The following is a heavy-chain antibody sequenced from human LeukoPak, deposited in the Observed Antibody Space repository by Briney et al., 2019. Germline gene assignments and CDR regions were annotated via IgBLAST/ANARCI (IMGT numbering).Heavy chain of an antibody. CDR3: ARQNDFRLDY. D-gene: IGHD3-3*01. CDR1: GYTFSSYW. J-gene: IGHJ4*02. Sequence: GESLMISCKGSGYTFSSYWIGWVRQMPGKGLEWMGTIYPGDSDTRYSPSLQGQVTISVDTSIGTAYLQWSSLKASDTAIYYCARQNDFRLDYWGQGTLVTVSS. V-gene: IGHV5-51*01. CDR2: IYPGDSDT.